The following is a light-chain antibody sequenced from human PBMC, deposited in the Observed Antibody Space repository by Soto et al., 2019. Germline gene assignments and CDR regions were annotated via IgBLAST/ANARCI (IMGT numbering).Light chain of an antibody. CDR2: KAS. J-gene: IGKJ2*01. V-gene: IGKV1-5*03. CDR3: DQYNSYT. Sequence: DIQMTQSPSTLSASVGDRVTITCRASQSISSWLAWYQQKPGKAPKLLIYKASSLESGVPSRFSGSGSGTEFTLTISSLQPDDFATYYCDQYNSYTFGQGTKLEIK. CDR1: QSISSW.